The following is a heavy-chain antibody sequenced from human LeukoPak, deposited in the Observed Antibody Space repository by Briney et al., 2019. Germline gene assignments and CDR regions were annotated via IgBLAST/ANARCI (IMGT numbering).Heavy chain of an antibody. J-gene: IGHJ2*01. CDR3: ARLGYSSGWAWYFDL. CDR2: IYYSGST. CDR1: GGSISSYY. Sequence: SETLSLTCTVSGGSISSYYWSWVRQPPGKGLGWIGYIYYSGSTNYNPSLKSRVTISVDTSKNQFSLKLSSVTAADTAVYYCARLGYSSGWAWYFDLWGRGTLVTVSS. V-gene: IGHV4-59*08. D-gene: IGHD6-19*01.